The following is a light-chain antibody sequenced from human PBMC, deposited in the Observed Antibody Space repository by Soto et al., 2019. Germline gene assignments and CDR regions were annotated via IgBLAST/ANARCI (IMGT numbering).Light chain of an antibody. CDR3: SSYAGSDNWV. J-gene: IGLJ2*01. Sequence: QSALTQPPSASGSPGKSVTISCTGTSSDVGGYNYVSWYQQHPGKAPKLMISGVSERPSGVPDRFSGSKSGNTASLTVSGLQAEDEADYYCSSYAGSDNWVFGGGTKLTVL. CDR2: GVS. V-gene: IGLV2-8*01. CDR1: SSDVGGYNY.